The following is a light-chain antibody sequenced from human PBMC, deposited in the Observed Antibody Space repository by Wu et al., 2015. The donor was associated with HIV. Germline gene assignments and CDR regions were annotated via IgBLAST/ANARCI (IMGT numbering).Light chain of an antibody. J-gene: IGKJ2*03. V-gene: IGKV3-20*01. CDR3: QQYGSSPLYS. Sequence: EIVLTQSPGTLSLSPGDRATLSCGASQSVTSNYLAWYQQKPGQAPRVLIYGASSRATGIPDRFSGSGSGTDFTLTISRLEPEDFAVYYCQQYGSSPLYSFGQGTKLEIK. CDR1: QSVTSNY. CDR2: GAS.